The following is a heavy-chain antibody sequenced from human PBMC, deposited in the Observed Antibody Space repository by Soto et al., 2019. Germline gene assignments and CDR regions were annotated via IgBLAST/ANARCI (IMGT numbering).Heavy chain of an antibody. CDR2: INPTAATT. Sequence: ASVKVSCKESGYPFTRYNVHWVRQAPGQGLEWMAIINPTAATTYYGQNFAGRVTLTTDTSPSTVYMELSSLRSDDTAVYYYARVTGGGSNYFLDYWGRGTMVTVSS. V-gene: IGHV1-46*01. D-gene: IGHD2-15*01. CDR1: GYPFTRYN. CDR3: ARVTGGGSNYFLDY. J-gene: IGHJ4*02.